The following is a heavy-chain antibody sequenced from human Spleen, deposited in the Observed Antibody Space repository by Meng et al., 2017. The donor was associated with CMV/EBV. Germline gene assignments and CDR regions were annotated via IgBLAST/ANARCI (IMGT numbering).Heavy chain of an antibody. D-gene: IGHD1-14*01. Sequence: SETLSLTCTVSGASVSSGSYYWSWIRQPPGKGLEWIGYIYYSGSTNYNPSLKSRVTISVDTSKNQFSLKLSSVTAADTAVYYCARVSGNNWFDPWGQGTLVTVSS. CDR2: IYYSGST. J-gene: IGHJ5*02. V-gene: IGHV4-61*01. CDR1: GASVSSGSYY. CDR3: ARVSGNNWFDP.